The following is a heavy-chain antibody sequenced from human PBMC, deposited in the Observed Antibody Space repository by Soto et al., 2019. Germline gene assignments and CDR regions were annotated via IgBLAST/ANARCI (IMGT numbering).Heavy chain of an antibody. D-gene: IGHD2-21*01. Sequence: SETLSLTCTVSGGSISSSSYYWGWIRQPPGKGLEWIGYIFYSGSTNYNPSLKSRVTISVDTSKNQFSLRLSSVTAADTAVYFCTGAVVAVTGSLDNWLDPWGQGILVT. V-gene: IGHV4-39*01. CDR1: GGSISSSSYY. J-gene: IGHJ5*02. CDR2: IFYSGST. CDR3: TGAVVAVTGSLDNWLDP.